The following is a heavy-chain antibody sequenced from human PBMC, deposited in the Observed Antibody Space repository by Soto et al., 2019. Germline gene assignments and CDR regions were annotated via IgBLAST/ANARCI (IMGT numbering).Heavy chain of an antibody. CDR2: NIPMLSMS. J-gene: IGHJ4*02. V-gene: IGHV1-69*02. D-gene: IGHD3-10*01. CDR3: ATSYGSGSRTFDY. CDR1: GGTFNSYT. Sequence: QVQLVQSGAEVKKSGSSVRVSCKASGGTFNSYTLSWVRQAPGQRLEWMGRNIPMLSMSTYAQKFQGRVSIIADISTNTVYLDLSSLRSDDTAIYYCATSYGSGSRTFDYWGQGTLVTVSS.